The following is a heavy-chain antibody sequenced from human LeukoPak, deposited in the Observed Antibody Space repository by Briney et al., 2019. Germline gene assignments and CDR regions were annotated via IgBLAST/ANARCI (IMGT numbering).Heavy chain of an antibody. J-gene: IGHJ6*03. CDR3: ARERPHYYGSGSYYGDYYYYYYMDV. CDR1: GGSISSYY. CDR2: IYYSGSH. D-gene: IGHD3-10*01. V-gene: IGHV4-59*01. Sequence: SETLSLTCTVSGGSISSYYWSWIRQPPGKGLEWNGYIYYSGSHNYNPSLKSRVTISVDTSKNQFSLKLSSVTAADTAVYYCARERPHYYGSGSYYGDYYYYYYMDVWGKGTTVTVSS.